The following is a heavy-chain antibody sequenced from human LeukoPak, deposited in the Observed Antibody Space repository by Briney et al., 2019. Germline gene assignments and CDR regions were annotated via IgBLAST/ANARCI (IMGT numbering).Heavy chain of an antibody. Sequence: ASVKVSCKASGYTFTSYDINWVRQATGQGLEWMGWMNPNSGNTGYAQKFQGRVTMTRNTSISTAYMELSGLRSEDTALYYCASLPTATGSHAFDIWGQGTMATVSS. J-gene: IGHJ3*02. CDR2: MNPNSGNT. CDR3: ASLPTATGSHAFDI. D-gene: IGHD2-2*01. CDR1: GYTFTSYD. V-gene: IGHV1-8*01.